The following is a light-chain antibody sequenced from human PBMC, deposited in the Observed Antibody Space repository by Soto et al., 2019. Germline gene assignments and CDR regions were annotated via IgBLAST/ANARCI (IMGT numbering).Light chain of an antibody. CDR3: GSYTSLSTVV. Sequence: QSALTQPASLSGSPGQSITISCTGTSSDVGGYNHVSWYQHSPGKAPKLILFAVSDRPSGVSHRFSGSKSGNTASLTISGLQADDEADYYCGSYTSLSTVVFGGGTKVTVL. V-gene: IGLV2-14*01. CDR2: AVS. J-gene: IGLJ2*01. CDR1: SSDVGGYNH.